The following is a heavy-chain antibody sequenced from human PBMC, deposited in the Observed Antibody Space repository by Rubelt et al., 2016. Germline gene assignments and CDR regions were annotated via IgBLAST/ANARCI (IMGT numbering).Heavy chain of an antibody. CDR1: GGSVISGYY. V-gene: IGHV4-39*01. J-gene: IGHJ5*02. CDR3: AGSESGIAAAPDRFDP. CDR2: MYYSGTT. Sequence: QLQLQESGPGLVKPSETLSLTCTVSGGSVISGYYWGWIRQPPGKGLEWIGSMYYSGTTYYNPSLRSRVTISVDTAKNHFPLKLRFVPAADTAVYYWAGSESGIAAAPDRFDPWGQGALVTGSS. D-gene: IGHD6-13*01.